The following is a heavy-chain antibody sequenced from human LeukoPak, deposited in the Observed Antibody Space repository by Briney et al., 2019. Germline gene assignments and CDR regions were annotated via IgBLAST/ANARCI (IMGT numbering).Heavy chain of an antibody. CDR3: ARAKAAAGTDYFDY. CDR1: GFTFDDYA. J-gene: IGHJ4*02. CDR2: ISGNSGSI. D-gene: IGHD6-13*01. Sequence: GGSLRLSCAASGFTFDDYAMHWVRQAPGKGLEWVSGISGNSGSIGYGDSVKGRFTISRDNVKKSLYLQMNSLRAEDTAVYYCARAKAAAGTDYFDYWGQGTLVTVSS. V-gene: IGHV3-9*01.